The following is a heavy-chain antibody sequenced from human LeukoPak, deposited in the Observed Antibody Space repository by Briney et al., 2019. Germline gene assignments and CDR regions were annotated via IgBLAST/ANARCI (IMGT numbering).Heavy chain of an antibody. CDR1: GITLSNYG. CDR3: AKRGVVIRVILVGFHKEAYYFDS. J-gene: IGHJ4*02. Sequence: PGGSLRLSCAVSGITLSNYGMSWVRQAPGKGLEWVAGIRGSGGGTIYADSVKGRFTISRDNAKNTLYLQMNSLRAEDTAVYFCAKRGVVIRVILVGFHKEAYYFDSWGQGALVTVSS. CDR2: IRGSGGGT. V-gene: IGHV3-23*01. D-gene: IGHD3-22*01.